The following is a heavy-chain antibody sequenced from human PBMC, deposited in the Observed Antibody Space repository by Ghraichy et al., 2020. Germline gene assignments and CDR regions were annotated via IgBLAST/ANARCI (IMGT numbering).Heavy chain of an antibody. J-gene: IGHJ6*03. D-gene: IGHD6-19*01. CDR3: SKAGEMGAVRSSGGTAAFLGLGYYYMDV. Sequence: VSAISGSGVSTYYADSVKGRFTISRDNSKNTLYLQMNSLRAEDPAVYYCSKAGEMGAVRSSGGTAAFLGLGYYYMDVWGKG. V-gene: IGHV3-23*01. CDR2: ISGSGVST.